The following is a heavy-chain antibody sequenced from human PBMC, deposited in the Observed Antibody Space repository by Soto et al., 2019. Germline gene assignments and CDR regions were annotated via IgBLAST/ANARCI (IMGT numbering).Heavy chain of an antibody. CDR3: ARLNSYDCWSGYPFAEDYIYGMDV. D-gene: IGHD3-3*01. CDR2: IYPGDSDT. V-gene: IGHV5-51*01. J-gene: IGHJ6*02. Sequence: GESLKISCKGSGYSFTSYWIGWVRQMPGKGLEWMGIIYPGDSDTRYSPSFQGQVTISADKSISTAYLQWSSLKASATAMYYCARLNSYDCWSGYPFAEDYIYGMDVWCQGASVTVSS. CDR1: GYSFTSYW.